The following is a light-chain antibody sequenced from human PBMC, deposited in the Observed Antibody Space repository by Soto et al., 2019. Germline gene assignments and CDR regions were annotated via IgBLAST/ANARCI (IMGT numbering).Light chain of an antibody. V-gene: IGKV1-5*01. CDR2: AAY. Sequence: DLQMTQSPSSLSAFVGDRVTITCRASQSISGNLNWYQQKPGKAPNLLIYAAYSLQSGVQSRFSGSGSGTEFTLTISSLQPDDFATYYCKQYNSYSGTVGQGTKVDIK. CDR1: QSISGN. CDR3: KQYNSYSGT. J-gene: IGKJ1*01.